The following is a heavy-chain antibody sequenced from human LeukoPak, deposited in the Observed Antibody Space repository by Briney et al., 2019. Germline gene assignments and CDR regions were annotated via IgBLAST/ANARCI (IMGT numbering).Heavy chain of an antibody. V-gene: IGHV1-24*01. CDR2: FDTEDCVT. Sequence: GATVKVSCKVSGYTLTALTIHSVRQAPGKALESMRGFDTEDCVTIYAQKFQGRVTMTEDTSTDTAYMELSSLRSEDTAVYYCARSHIGYDFWSGYYDAFDIWRQGTMVTVSS. CDR3: ARSHIGYDFWSGYYDAFDI. J-gene: IGHJ3*02. D-gene: IGHD3-3*01. CDR1: GYTLTALT.